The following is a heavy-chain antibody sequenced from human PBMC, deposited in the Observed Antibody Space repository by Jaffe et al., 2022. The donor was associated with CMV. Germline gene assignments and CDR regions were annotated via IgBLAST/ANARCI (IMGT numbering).Heavy chain of an antibody. CDR3: ATSAPRDDYVHCFNY. Sequence: EVQLVQSGAEVKKPGESLKISCKTSGYSFTNYWIGWVRQMPGKGLEWLGILHPRDSDIIYSPSFQGQVTFSADNSINTAYLQWRSLKASDTAIYYCATSAPRDDYVHCFNYWGQGTLVTVSA. J-gene: IGHJ4*02. V-gene: IGHV5-51*01. CDR2: LHPRDSDI. CDR1: GYSFTNYW. D-gene: IGHD3-16*01.